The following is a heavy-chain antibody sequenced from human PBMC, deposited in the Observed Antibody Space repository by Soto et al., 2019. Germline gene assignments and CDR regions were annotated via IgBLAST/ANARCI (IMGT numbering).Heavy chain of an antibody. D-gene: IGHD3-10*01. CDR3: GRSGGRAGDYYDGMGV. CDR1: GGTFSSYG. V-gene: IGHV1-69*12. Sequence: QVQLVQSGAEVKKPGSSVKVSCKASGGTFSSYGVSWVRQAPGQGLEWMGGIIPIFGTANHAQKFQGRVTMTADEXTXXAYRELGSLRSEDTAVYYWGRSGGRAGDYYDGMGVWGQGTTGTVSS. J-gene: IGHJ6*02. CDR2: IIPIFGTA.